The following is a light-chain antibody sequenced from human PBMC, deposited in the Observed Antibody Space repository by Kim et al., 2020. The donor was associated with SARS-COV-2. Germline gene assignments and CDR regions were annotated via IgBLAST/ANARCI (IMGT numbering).Light chain of an antibody. V-gene: IGKV1-9*01. CDR1: QGISSY. Sequence: SVGDRVTITCRASQGISSYLAWYQQKPGKAHKLLIYAASTLQSGVPSRFSGSGSGTEFTLTISSLQPEDFATYYCQQLNSYPTITFGQGTRLEIK. J-gene: IGKJ5*01. CDR3: QQLNSYPTIT. CDR2: AAS.